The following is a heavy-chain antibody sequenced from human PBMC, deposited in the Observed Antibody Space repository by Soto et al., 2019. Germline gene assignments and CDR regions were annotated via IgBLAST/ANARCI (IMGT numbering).Heavy chain of an antibody. CDR2: IYWDDYK. J-gene: IGHJ4*02. V-gene: IGHV2-5*02. D-gene: IGHD3-16*01. CDR3: VQKGGGDRILDY. Sequence: SGPTLVNPTQPLTLTCTFSGFSLSTSGVGVGWIRQPPGEALEWLALIYWDDYKHFSPSLESRLTITKDTSKNQVVLTMTNMDPVETAKYYCVQKGGGDRILDYWGQGTLVTVSS. CDR1: GFSLSTSGVG.